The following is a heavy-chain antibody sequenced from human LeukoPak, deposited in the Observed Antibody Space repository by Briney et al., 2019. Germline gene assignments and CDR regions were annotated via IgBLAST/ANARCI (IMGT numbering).Heavy chain of an antibody. V-gene: IGHV3-13*01. J-gene: IGHJ3*02. CDR1: GFTFSSYD. CDR2: IGTAGDT. Sequence: GGSLRLSCAASGFTFSSYDMHWVRQAPGKGLEWVSGIGTAGDTYYPGSIKGRFAFSRENAKNSLFLQMNGLRVGGTAVYYCARGSYCSGGACSPVGAFDIWGQGAVVTVSS. CDR3: ARGSYCSGGACSPVGAFDI. D-gene: IGHD2-15*01.